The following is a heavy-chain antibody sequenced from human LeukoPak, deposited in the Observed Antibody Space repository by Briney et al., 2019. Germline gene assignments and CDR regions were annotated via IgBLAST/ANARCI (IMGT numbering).Heavy chain of an antibody. V-gene: IGHV1-24*01. CDR3: ARFDYGDLDY. CDR2: FDPEDGET. D-gene: IGHD4-17*01. Sequence: ASVKVSCKVSGYTLTELSMHWVRQAPGKGLEWMGGFDPEDGETIYAQKFQGRVTITRDTSASTAYMELSSLRSEDTAVYYCARFDYGDLDYWGQGTLVTVSS. CDR1: GYTLTELS. J-gene: IGHJ4*02.